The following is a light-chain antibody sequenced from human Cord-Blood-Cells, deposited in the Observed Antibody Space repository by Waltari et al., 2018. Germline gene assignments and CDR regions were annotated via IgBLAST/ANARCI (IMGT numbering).Light chain of an antibody. CDR3: SSYTSSSTWV. J-gene: IGLJ3*02. CDR1: RSDVGGFKS. Sequence: QSARAQPAPVSGSPEQSVTTSCTGTRSDVGGFKSFSWSQQHPGKAPKLMIYDVSNRPSGVSNRFSGSKSGNTASLTISGLQAEDEADYYCSSYTSSSTWVFGGGTKLTVL. V-gene: IGLV2-14*03. CDR2: DVS.